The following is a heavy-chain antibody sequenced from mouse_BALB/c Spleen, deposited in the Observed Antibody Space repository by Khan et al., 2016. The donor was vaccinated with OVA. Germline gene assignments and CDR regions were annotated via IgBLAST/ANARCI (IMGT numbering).Heavy chain of an antibody. J-gene: IGHJ2*01. CDR2: ISYDGSN. CDR3: ARDYYGNYYVDY. CDR1: GYSITSGYY. D-gene: IGHD2-1*01. Sequence: DVKLQESGPGLVKPSQSLSLTCSVTGYSITSGYYWNWIRQFPGKKLEWMGYISYDGSNNYNPSLKNRISITHDTSKNQFFLKLNSVTTEDTATYYCARDYYGNYYVDYWGQGTTLTVSS. V-gene: IGHV3-6*02.